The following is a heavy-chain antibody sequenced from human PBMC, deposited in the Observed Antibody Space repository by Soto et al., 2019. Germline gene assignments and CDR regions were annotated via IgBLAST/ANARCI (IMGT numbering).Heavy chain of an antibody. V-gene: IGHV4-39*02. Sequence: SETLSLTCTVSGGSISSSSYYWGWIRQPPGKGLEWIGKIYYSGSTYYNPSLKSRVTISVDTSKNQFSLKLSSLRSEDTAVYYCARDLGGWPDYWGQGTLVTVSS. CDR2: IYYSGST. CDR3: ARDLGGWPDY. CDR1: GGSISSSSYY. J-gene: IGHJ4*02. D-gene: IGHD2-15*01.